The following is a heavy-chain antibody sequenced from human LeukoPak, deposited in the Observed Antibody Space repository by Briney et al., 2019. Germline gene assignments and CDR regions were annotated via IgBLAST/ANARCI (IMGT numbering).Heavy chain of an antibody. CDR3: ARMGCGVYPNYFDF. J-gene: IGHJ4*02. CDR2: IDWDADK. V-gene: IGHV2-70*11. Sequence: SGPALVKPTQILTLTCTFSGFSLSTSGVCVNWIRQPPGKALEWLARIDWDADKYFDTSLKTRLTISKDTSKNQVVLRMINMDPGDTATYYCARMGCGVYPNYFDFWGQGVLVTVSS. CDR1: GFSLSTSGVC. D-gene: IGHD3-10*01.